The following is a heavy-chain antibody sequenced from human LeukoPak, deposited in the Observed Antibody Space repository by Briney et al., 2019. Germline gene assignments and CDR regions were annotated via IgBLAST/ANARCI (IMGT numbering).Heavy chain of an antibody. D-gene: IGHD6-13*01. CDR3: ARVPIAVAITFDY. CDR2: ISSSSSYI. CDR1: GFTFSSYS. J-gene: IGHJ4*02. Sequence: PGGSLRLSCAASGFTFSSYSMNWVRQAPGKGLEWVSSISSSSSYIYYADSVKGRFTISRDNAKNSLYLQMNSLRAEDTAVYYCARVPIAVAITFDYWGQGTLVTVSS. V-gene: IGHV3-21*01.